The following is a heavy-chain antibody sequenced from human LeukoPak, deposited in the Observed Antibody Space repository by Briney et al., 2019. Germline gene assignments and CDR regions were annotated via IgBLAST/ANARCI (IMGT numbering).Heavy chain of an antibody. J-gene: IGHJ4*02. V-gene: IGHV3-30*04. CDR1: GFTFSSYA. CDR3: ARDHSVRQWLGNLMGY. CDR2: ISYDGSNK. D-gene: IGHD5/OR15-5a*01. Sequence: PGGSLRLSCAASGFTFSSYAMHWVRQAPGKGLEWVAVISYDGSNKYYADSVKGRFTISRDNSKNTLYLQMNSLRAEDTAAYYCARDHSVRQWLGNLMGYWGQGTLVTVSS.